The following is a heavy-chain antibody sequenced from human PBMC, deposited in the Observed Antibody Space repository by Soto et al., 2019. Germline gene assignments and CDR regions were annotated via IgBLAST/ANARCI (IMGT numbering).Heavy chain of an antibody. CDR2: IYYSGST. J-gene: IGHJ6*04. V-gene: IGHV4-59*12. Sequence: SETLSLTCTVSGGSISGYYWSWIRKTPRKGLEWIGYIYYSGSTNYNPSLKSRVTISVDTSKKQFSLKLTSVTAADTAVYYCAGEDGDREEYYGMDVWGKGTTVTVSS. D-gene: IGHD3-10*01. CDR3: AGEDGDREEYYGMDV. CDR1: GGSISGYY.